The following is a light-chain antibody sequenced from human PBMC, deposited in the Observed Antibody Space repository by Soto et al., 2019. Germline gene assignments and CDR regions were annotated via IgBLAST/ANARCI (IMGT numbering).Light chain of an antibody. CDR3: QQRSNWPPGIT. V-gene: IGKV3-15*01. Sequence: EVVLTQSPDTLSVSPGERATLSCRASQRISNNLAWYQQKPGQAPRLLIYTASTRATGIPARFSGSGSGTEFTLTISSLQSEDFAVYYCQQRSNWPPGITFGQGTLLEIK. CDR1: QRISNN. J-gene: IGKJ5*01. CDR2: TAS.